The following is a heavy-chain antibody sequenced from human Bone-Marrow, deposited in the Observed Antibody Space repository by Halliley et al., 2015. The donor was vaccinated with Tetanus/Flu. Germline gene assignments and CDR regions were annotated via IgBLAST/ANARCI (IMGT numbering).Heavy chain of an antibody. Sequence: SYISGSTTTLYYADSVKGRFTISRDNVKNLLFLQMNSLRDEDTAVYYCARRGNSFGLNVFDPWGQGTLVTVSA. V-gene: IGHV3-48*02. CDR2: ISGSTTTL. CDR3: ARRGNSFGLNVFDP. J-gene: IGHJ5*02. D-gene: IGHD5-18*01.